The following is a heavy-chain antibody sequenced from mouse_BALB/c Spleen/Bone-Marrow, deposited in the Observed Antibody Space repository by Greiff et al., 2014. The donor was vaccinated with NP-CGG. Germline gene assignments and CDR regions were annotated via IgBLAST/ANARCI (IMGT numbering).Heavy chain of an antibody. CDR1: GFSLSRYN. CDR3: ARKDGGYYVMDY. J-gene: IGHJ4*01. V-gene: IGHV2-6-4*01. Sequence: QVQLKQSGPGLVAPSQKLSITCTVSGFSLSRYNIHWIRQPPGKGLEWLGMIWGGGGTDHNSALKSRLRISKDNSKSQIFLKINSLQIDDTAMYYCARKDGGYYVMDYGGQGTSVTVPS. D-gene: IGHD2-3*01. CDR2: IWGGGGT.